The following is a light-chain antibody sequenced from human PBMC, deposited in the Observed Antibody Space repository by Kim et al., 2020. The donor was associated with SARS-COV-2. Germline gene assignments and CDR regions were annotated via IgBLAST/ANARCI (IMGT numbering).Light chain of an antibody. CDR1: SSNIGNNY. V-gene: IGLV1-51*01. CDR2: DNN. J-gene: IGLJ1*01. Sequence: GHKVTISCSGSSSNIGNNYVSWYQQLPGTAPKLLIYDNNKRPSGIPDRFSGSKSGTSATLGITGLQTGDEADYYCGTWDSSLSAYVFGTGTKVTVL. CDR3: GTWDSSLSAYV.